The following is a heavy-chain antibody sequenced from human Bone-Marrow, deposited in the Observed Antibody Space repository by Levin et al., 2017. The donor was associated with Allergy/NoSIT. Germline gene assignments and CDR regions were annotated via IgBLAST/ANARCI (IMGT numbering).Heavy chain of an antibody. CDR2: ISYDGRNK. CDR3: AKDDFGGNSCFDH. V-gene: IGHV3-30*18. Sequence: LSLTCAASGFIFSNYGMHWVRRAPGEGLEWLAFISYDGRNKYYADSVKGRFTISREDSKNALYLQMNSLRAEDTATYYCAKDDFGGNSCFDHWGQGTLLTVSS. CDR1: GFIFSNYG. D-gene: IGHD4-23*01. J-gene: IGHJ4*02.